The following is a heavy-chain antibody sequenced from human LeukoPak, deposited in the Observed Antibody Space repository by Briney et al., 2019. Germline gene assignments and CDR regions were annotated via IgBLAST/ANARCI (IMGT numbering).Heavy chain of an antibody. CDR1: GLTFSSYA. J-gene: IGHJ4*02. V-gene: IGHV3-23*01. CDR2: ISDTGGTT. D-gene: IGHD3-16*01. CDR3: AKAPSGDYVWDY. Sequence: GGSLRLSCEASGLTFSSYAMSWVRQVLGKGLEWVSTISDTGGTTYYADSVKGRFTISRDNSKNTLYLQMNSLRAEDTAVYYCAKAPSGDYVWDYWGQGTLVTVSS.